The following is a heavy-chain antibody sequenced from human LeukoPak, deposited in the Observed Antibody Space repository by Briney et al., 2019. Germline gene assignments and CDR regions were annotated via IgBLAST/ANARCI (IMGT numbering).Heavy chain of an antibody. CDR1: GFTFSSYA. D-gene: IGHD4-17*01. CDR3: AKDLTTGQVPDFDY. CDR2: ISGSGGST. Sequence: GGSLRLSCAASGFTFSSYAMSWVRQAPGKGLEWVAVISGSGGSTYYADSVKGRFTISRDNSKNTLYLQMNSLRAEDTAVYYCAKDLTTGQVPDFDYWGQGTLVTVSS. J-gene: IGHJ4*02. V-gene: IGHV3-23*01.